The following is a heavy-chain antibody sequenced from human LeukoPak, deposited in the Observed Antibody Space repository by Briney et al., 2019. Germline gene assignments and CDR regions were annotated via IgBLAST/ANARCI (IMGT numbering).Heavy chain of an antibody. Sequence: GGSLRLSCAASAFTFSSYAMSWVRQAPGKGLEWVAVISYDGSNKYYADSVKGRFTISRDNSKNTLYLQMNSLRAEDTAVYYCARGYEIGYYGMDVWGQGTTVTVSS. D-gene: IGHD2-2*01. J-gene: IGHJ6*02. V-gene: IGHV3-30*03. CDR2: ISYDGSNK. CDR1: AFTFSSYA. CDR3: ARGYEIGYYGMDV.